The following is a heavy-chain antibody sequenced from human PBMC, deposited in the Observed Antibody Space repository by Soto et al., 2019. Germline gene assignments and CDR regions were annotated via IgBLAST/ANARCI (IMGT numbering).Heavy chain of an antibody. CDR3: ARGLASGDY. CDR2: INPNVGST. V-gene: IGHV1-46*03. Sequence: QVQLVQPGAEVKKPGASVKFSCKASGYIFTNFYIHWVRQAPGQGLEWIGIINPNVGSTNYAQNFQGRVTMPRDTDTSTVYRGLSSLRLEDTAVYYCARGLASGDYWGQGTLIPVSS. D-gene: IGHD6-6*01. CDR1: GYIFTNFY. J-gene: IGHJ4*02.